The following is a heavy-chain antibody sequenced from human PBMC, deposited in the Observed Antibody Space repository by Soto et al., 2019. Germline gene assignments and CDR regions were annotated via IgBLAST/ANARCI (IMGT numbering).Heavy chain of an antibody. CDR2: IYPGDSDT. CDR1: GYSFTSYW. CDR3: ARQLKGCGSTSCFNYFYYGLDV. Sequence: GESLKISCKGSGYSFTSYWIGWVRQMPGKGLEWMGIIYPGDSDTRYSPSFQGQVTISADKSISTAYLQWSNLKASDTAMYYCARQLKGCGSTSCFNYFYYGLDVWGRGTTVTVSS. D-gene: IGHD2-2*01. J-gene: IGHJ6*02. V-gene: IGHV5-51*01.